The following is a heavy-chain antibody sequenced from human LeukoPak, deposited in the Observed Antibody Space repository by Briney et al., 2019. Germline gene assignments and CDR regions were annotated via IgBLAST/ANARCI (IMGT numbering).Heavy chain of an antibody. V-gene: IGHV3-30*04. J-gene: IGHJ6*02. CDR1: GFTFSSYA. CDR2: ISYDGSNK. Sequence: GRSLRLSCAASGFTFSSYAMHWVRQAPGKGLEWVAVISYDGSNKYYADSVKGRFTISRDNSKNTLYLQMNSLRAEDTAVYYCARDSRSTQRVPGPTDYYYYYGMDVCGQGTTVTVSS. CDR3: ARDSRSTQRVPGPTDYYYYYGMDV. D-gene: IGHD2-15*01.